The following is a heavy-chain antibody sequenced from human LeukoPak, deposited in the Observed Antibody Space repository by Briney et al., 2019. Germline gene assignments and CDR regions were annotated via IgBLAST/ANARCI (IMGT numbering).Heavy chain of an antibody. CDR3: ARDSVPYGSGLLAY. CDR1: GYTFTSYD. J-gene: IGHJ4*02. CDR2: MNPNSGNT. Sequence: ASVKVSCKASGYTFTSYDINWVRQATGQGLEWMGWMNPNSGNTGYARKFQGRVTITRNTSISTAYMELSSLRSEDTAVYYCARDSVPYGSGLLAYWGQGTLVTVSS. V-gene: IGHV1-8*03. D-gene: IGHD3-10*01.